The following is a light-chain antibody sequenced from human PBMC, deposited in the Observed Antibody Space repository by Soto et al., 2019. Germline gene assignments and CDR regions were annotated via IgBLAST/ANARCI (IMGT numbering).Light chain of an antibody. Sequence: QSVLTQPPSVSGAPGQRVTISCTGSSSNIGAGYDVHWYLHLPGRAPKLLIFGNSHRPSGVPDRFSASKSGTSASLAITGLQAEDEADYYCQSYDNTLSGVVFGGGTQLTVL. CDR3: QSYDNTLSGVV. J-gene: IGLJ2*01. CDR2: GNS. CDR1: SSNIGAGYD. V-gene: IGLV1-40*01.